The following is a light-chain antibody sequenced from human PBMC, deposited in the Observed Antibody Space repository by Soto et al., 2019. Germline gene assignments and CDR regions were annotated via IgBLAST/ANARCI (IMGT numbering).Light chain of an antibody. CDR2: NDN. V-gene: IGLV1-47*02. CDR3: AAWDDTLGGVI. CDR1: TSNIGSNL. Sequence: QSVLAQPPSASGTPGQRITISCSGSTSNIGSNLASWYQQLPGMAPKLLIYNDNQRPSGVPDRFSGSKSGTSASLAISGLRSEDEADYYCAAWDDTLGGVIFGGGTKLTV. J-gene: IGLJ2*01.